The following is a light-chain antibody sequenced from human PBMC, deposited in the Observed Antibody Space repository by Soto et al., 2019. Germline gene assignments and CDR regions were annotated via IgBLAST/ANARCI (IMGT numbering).Light chain of an antibody. CDR3: QQRSNWPPA. CDR1: QSIGSN. CDR2: ASS. Sequence: EIVMTQSPATLSVSPGERATLSCRASQSIGSNLAWYQQKPGQAPRLVIYASSIRASDFPARFSGSGSGTEFTLTISGLQSDDFAVYFCQQRSNWPPAFGQGTKVEIK. J-gene: IGKJ1*01. V-gene: IGKV3-15*01.